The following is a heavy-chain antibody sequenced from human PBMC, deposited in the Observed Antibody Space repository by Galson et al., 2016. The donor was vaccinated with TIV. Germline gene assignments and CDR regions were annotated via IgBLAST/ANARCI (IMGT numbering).Heavy chain of an antibody. CDR2: IIGMIGTT. CDR3: ATVAWFPGLSLDN. D-gene: IGHD3-22*01. CDR1: GGTFSSYG. Sequence: SVKVSCKTSGGTFSSYGITWVRQAPGQGLEWMGGIIGMIGTTNYAQKFQGRVTITADEFPSTVYMELSRLRPEDTAVYYCATVAWFPGLSLDNWGQGTLVTVSS. J-gene: IGHJ4*02. V-gene: IGHV1-69*13.